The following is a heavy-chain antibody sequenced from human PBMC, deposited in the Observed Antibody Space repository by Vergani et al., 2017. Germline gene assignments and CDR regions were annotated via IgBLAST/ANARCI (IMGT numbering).Heavy chain of an antibody. CDR3: ARDQVPAAIRLNVGNYMDV. CDR2: IYYDGSNA. V-gene: IGHV3-33*08. J-gene: IGHJ6*03. Sequence: VHLLESGGGLVQSGGSLRLSCAASGFTFSTYAMTWVRQAPGKGLEWVGLIYYDGSNAYYADSVKGRFTISRDNSKNTLYLQMSSLRAEDTAVYYCARDQVPAAIRLNVGNYMDVWGKGTTVIVSS. D-gene: IGHD2-2*02. CDR1: GFTFSTYA.